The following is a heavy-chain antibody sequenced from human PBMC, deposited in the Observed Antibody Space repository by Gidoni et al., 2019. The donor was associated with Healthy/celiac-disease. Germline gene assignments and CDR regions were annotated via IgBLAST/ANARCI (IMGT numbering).Heavy chain of an antibody. D-gene: IGHD3-22*01. CDR1: GGSISSSSYY. Sequence: QLQLQESGPGLVKPSETLSLTCTVPGGSISSSSYYWGWIRQPPGKGLEWIGSIYYSGSTYYNPSLKSRVTISVDTSKNQFSLKLSSVTAADTAVYYCARQFVLMYYDSSGPVDYWGQGTLVTVSS. CDR2: IYYSGST. CDR3: ARQFVLMYYDSSGPVDY. V-gene: IGHV4-39*01. J-gene: IGHJ4*02.